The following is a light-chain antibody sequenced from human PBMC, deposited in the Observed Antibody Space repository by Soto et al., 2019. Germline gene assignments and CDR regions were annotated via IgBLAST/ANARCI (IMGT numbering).Light chain of an antibody. Sequence: DIQMTQSPSTLPASVGDRVTITCRAIQSISRWLAWYQQKPGKAPKLLIHKASTLESGVPSRFSGSGSGTEFTLTISSLQSEDFATYYCQQYQSYSYTFGQGTKLDIK. CDR2: KAS. V-gene: IGKV1-5*03. CDR1: QSISRW. CDR3: QQYQSYSYT. J-gene: IGKJ2*01.